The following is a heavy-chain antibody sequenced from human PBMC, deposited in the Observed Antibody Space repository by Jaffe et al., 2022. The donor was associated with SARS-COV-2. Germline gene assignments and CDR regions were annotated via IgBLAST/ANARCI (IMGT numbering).Heavy chain of an antibody. CDR1: GYTFTSYY. CDR2: LNPSGGST. CDR3: ARDSNSKSPLDY. D-gene: IGHD6-13*01. V-gene: IGHV1-46*01. Sequence: QVQLVQSAAEVKKPGAPVKVSCKTSGYTFTSYYMHWVRQAPGQGLEWMGILNPSGGSTSYAEKFQGRVTMTRDTSTSTVYVELSSLRSEDTAVYYCARDSNSKSPLDYWGQGTLVTVSS. J-gene: IGHJ4*02.